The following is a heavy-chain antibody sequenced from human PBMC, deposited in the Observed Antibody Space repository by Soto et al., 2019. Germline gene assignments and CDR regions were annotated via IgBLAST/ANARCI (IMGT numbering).Heavy chain of an antibody. D-gene: IGHD2-2*01. V-gene: IGHV4-31*03. J-gene: IGHJ6*02. CDR1: GGSISSGGYY. CDR2: IYYSGST. CDR3: ARVRVPYYGMDV. Sequence: SLTCTVSGGSISSGGYYWSWIRQHPGKGLEWIGYIYYSGSTYYNPSLKSRVTISVDTSKNQFSLKLSSVTAADTAVYYCARVRVPYYGMDVWGQGTTVTVSS.